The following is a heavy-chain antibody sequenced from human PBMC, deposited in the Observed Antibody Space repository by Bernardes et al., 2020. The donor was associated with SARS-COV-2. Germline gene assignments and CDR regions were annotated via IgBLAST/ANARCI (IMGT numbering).Heavy chain of an antibody. D-gene: IGHD3-3*01. CDR3: ARSGGYYQNDAFDI. V-gene: IGHV3-7*03. CDR1: GFTFSNYW. CDR2: IEQDGSGR. J-gene: IGHJ3*02. Sequence: GSLRLSCAASGFTFSNYWMSWVRQARGKGLEWVANIEQDGSGRNHVDSVKGRFTISRDNVKNSLYLQMNSLRAEDTAVYYCARSGGYYQNDAFDIWGQGTMVTVSS.